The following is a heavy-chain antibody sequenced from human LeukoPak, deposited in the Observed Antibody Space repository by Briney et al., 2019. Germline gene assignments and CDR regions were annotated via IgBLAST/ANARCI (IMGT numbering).Heavy chain of an antibody. CDR1: GGSFSGYY. V-gene: IGHV4-34*01. D-gene: IGHD5-24*01. Sequence: SETLSLTCAVYGGSFSGYYWSWIRQPPGKGLEWIGEINHSGSTNYNPSLKSRVTISVDTSKNQFSLKLSSVTAADTAVYYCASGAPDGYNGRSAHFDYWGQGTLVTVSS. CDR3: ASGAPDGYNGRSAHFDY. CDR2: INHSGST. J-gene: IGHJ4*02.